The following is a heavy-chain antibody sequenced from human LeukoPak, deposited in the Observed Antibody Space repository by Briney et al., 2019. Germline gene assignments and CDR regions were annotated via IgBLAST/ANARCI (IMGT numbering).Heavy chain of an antibody. CDR2: ISSSGSTI. V-gene: IGHV3-48*03. CDR3: ARVDSSGWYLV. Sequence: GGSLRLSCAASGFTFSRYEMNWVRQAPGKGLEWVSYISSSGSTIYYADSVKGRFTISRDNAKNSLYLQMNSLRAEDTAVYYCARVDSSGWYLVWGQGTLVTVSS. D-gene: IGHD6-19*01. CDR1: GFTFSRYE. J-gene: IGHJ4*02.